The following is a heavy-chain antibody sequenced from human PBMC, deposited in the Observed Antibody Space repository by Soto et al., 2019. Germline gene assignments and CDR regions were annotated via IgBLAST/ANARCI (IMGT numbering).Heavy chain of an antibody. CDR2: INGSGGTT. V-gene: IGHV3-23*01. J-gene: IGHJ3*02. D-gene: IGHD6-19*01. Sequence: EVQLLASGGGLVQPGGSLRLSCAASGFTFSSYAMSWVRQAPGKGLEWVSAINGSGGTTYYADSVKGRFTFSRDNSMNTLYLQMNSLRAEDTAVYYCAKTANGCFSVFDIWGQGTMVTVSS. CDR1: GFTFSSYA. CDR3: AKTANGCFSVFDI.